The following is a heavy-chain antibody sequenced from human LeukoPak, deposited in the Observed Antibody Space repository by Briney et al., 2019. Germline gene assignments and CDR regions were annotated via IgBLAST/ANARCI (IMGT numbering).Heavy chain of an antibody. J-gene: IGHJ4*02. D-gene: IGHD2-2*01. CDR2: ISGSGGST. Sequence: GGSLRLSCAASGFTFSSYAMSWVRQAPGKGLEWVSAISGSGGSTYYADSVKGRFTISRDNAKNSLYLQMNSLRAEDTAVYYCARELCSSTSCYSRVFDYWGQGTLVTVSS. CDR1: GFTFSSYA. V-gene: IGHV3-23*01. CDR3: ARELCSSTSCYSRVFDY.